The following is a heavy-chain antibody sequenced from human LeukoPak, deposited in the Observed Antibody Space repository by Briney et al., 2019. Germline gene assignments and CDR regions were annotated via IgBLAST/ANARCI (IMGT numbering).Heavy chain of an antibody. D-gene: IGHD6-19*01. J-gene: IGHJ4*02. CDR2: IGQDGSEN. CDR1: GFTFSSYE. V-gene: IGHV3-7*01. Sequence: GGSLRLSCAASGFTFSSYEMNWVRQAPGKGLEWVASIGQDGSENYYVDSVKGRFTISRDNAKNSLYLQMNSLRVEDTAVYYCATGGGWYFDYWGQGALITASS. CDR3: ATGGGWYFDY.